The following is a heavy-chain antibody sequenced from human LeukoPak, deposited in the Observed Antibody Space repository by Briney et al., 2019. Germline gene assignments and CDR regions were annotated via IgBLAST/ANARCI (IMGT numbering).Heavy chain of an antibody. CDR2: INHSGST. J-gene: IGHJ4*02. D-gene: IGHD4-17*01. V-gene: IGHV4-34*01. CDR3: ARLIAGKLNTVTTSYYFDY. Sequence: SETLSLTCAVYGGSFSGYYWSWIRQPPGKGLEWIGEINHSGSTNYNPSLKSRVTISVDTSKNQFSLKLSSVTAADTAVYYCARLIAGKLNTVTTSYYFDYWGQGTLVTVSS. CDR1: GGSFSGYY.